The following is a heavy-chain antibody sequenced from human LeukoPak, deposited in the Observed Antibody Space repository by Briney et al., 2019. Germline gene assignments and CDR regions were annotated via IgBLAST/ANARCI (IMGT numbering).Heavy chain of an antibody. CDR1: GGSFSGYY. CDR3: ARGEHYYDSSGYYYDY. V-gene: IGHV4-59*01. CDR2: IYYSGST. Sequence: SETLSLTCAVYGGSFSGYYWSWIRQPPGKGLEWIGYIYYSGSTNYNPSLKSRVTISVDTSKNQFSLKLSSVTAADTAVYYCARGEHYYDSSGYYYDYWGQGTLVTVSS. D-gene: IGHD3-22*01. J-gene: IGHJ4*02.